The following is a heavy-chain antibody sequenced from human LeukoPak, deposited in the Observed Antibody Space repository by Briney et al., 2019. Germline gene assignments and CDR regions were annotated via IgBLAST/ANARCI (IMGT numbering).Heavy chain of an antibody. V-gene: IGHV4-34*01. CDR3: ARVYSSSSRGHFDY. D-gene: IGHD6-6*01. Sequence: SETLSLTCAVYGGSFSGYYWSWIRQPPGKGLEWIGEINHSGSTNYNPSLKSRVTISVDTSKNQFSLKLSSVTAADTAVYYCARVYSSSSRGHFDYWGQGTLVTVSS. CDR2: INHSGST. J-gene: IGHJ4*02. CDR1: GGSFSGYY.